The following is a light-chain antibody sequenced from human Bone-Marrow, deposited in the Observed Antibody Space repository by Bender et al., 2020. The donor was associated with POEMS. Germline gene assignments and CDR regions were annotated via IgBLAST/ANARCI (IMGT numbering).Light chain of an antibody. V-gene: IGLV2-14*02. Sequence: QSALTQPASVSGSPGQSITISCTGSNSDVGGYNLVSWYQQHPGKAPKFIIYQGTKRPSGVSNRFSGSKSGNTASLTISGLQPEDEADYYCASYTITSTLRVLFGGGTKLTVL. J-gene: IGLJ2*01. CDR3: ASYTITSTLRVL. CDR2: QGT. CDR1: NSDVGGYNL.